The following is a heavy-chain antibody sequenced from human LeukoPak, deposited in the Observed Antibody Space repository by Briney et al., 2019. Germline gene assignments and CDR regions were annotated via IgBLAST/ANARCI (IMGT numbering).Heavy chain of an antibody. CDR1: GGSISSGGYY. Sequence: SQTLSLTCTVSGGSISSGGYYWGWIRQRPGKGLEWIGYIYYSGSTYYNPSLKSRVTISVDTSKNPFSLKLSSVTAADTAVYYCARSGIVVVRDYYGMDVWGKGTTVTVSS. J-gene: IGHJ6*04. D-gene: IGHD2-2*01. V-gene: IGHV4-31*03. CDR3: ARSGIVVVRDYYGMDV. CDR2: IYYSGST.